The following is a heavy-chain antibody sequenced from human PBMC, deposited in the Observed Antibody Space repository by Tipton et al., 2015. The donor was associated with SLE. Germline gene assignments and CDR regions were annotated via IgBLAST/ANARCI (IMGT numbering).Heavy chain of an antibody. D-gene: IGHD5-18*01. Sequence: TLSLTCTVSGGSISSGSYYWSWIRQPPGKGLEWIGEINHSGSTNYNPSLKSRVTISVDTSKNQFSLKLSSVTAADTAVYYCARLSVDTAMVNTEYFQHWGQGTLVTVSS. CDR1: GGSISSGSYY. J-gene: IGHJ1*01. V-gene: IGHV4-39*07. CDR3: ARLSVDTAMVNTEYFQH. CDR2: INHSGST.